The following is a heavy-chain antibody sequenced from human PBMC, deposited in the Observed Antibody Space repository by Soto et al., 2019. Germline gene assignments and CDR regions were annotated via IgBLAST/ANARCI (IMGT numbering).Heavy chain of an antibody. CDR1: GYTFTSYG. V-gene: IGHV1-18*01. Sequence: QVQLVQSGAEVKKPGASVKVSCKASGYTFTSYGISWVRQAPGQGLEWMGWISAYNGNTNYAQKLQGRVTMTTDTSTSTAYMELRSLRSDDTAVYYCARDPGIAVAGKRRDWFDPWGQGTLVTVSS. CDR2: ISAYNGNT. J-gene: IGHJ5*02. D-gene: IGHD6-19*01. CDR3: ARDPGIAVAGKRRDWFDP.